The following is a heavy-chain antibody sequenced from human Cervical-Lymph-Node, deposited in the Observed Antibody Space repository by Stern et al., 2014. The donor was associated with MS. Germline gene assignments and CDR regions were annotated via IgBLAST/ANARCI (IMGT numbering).Heavy chain of an antibody. D-gene: IGHD4-23*01. CDR1: GFIFSDYY. CDR2: ISHTASAI. J-gene: IGHJ4*02. V-gene: IGHV3-11*01. Sequence: VQLVESGGGLVRPGGSLRLSCATSGFIFSDYYMTWFRQPPGKGLEWVAYISHTASAIYYSDSVKGRFTVSRDNANGSVHLQMNNLRTEDTAIYYCARSVDWGQGTLVTVSS. CDR3: ARSVD.